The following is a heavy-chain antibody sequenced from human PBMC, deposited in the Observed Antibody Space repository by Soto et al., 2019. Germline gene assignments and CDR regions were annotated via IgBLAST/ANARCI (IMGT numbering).Heavy chain of an antibody. D-gene: IGHD3-16*01. CDR1: GGTFNSYS. V-gene: IGHV1-69*12. CDR2: IIPIFATS. J-gene: IGHJ6*02. Sequence: QVQLVQSGAEVKKPGSSVKVSCKASGGTFNSYSISWVRQAPGQGLEWMGGIIPIFATSNYAQMFQDRVTITAHESPSTAYMELSSLTSEDTAVYYCARSRGGGYFYYGLDVWGQGTTVTVSS. CDR3: ARSRGGGYFYYGLDV.